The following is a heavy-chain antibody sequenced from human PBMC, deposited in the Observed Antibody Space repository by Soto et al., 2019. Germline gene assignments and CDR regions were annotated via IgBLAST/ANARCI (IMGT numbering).Heavy chain of an antibody. D-gene: IGHD6-13*01. V-gene: IGHV3-23*01. CDR2: FGGSVRSS. CDR3: AKDQDTFFRPAVGADF. J-gene: IGHJ4*02. CDR1: GFPFNPFP. Sequence: DVQVLESGGGWVHRGGPLGLSCEAFGFPFNPFPMNWARRAPAKGRKGVSAFGGSVRSSYYADSLKGRFPISRDNSKNMVYLQMDSLRVDDTAIYYCAKDQDTFFRPAVGADFWGQGTLVTVSS.